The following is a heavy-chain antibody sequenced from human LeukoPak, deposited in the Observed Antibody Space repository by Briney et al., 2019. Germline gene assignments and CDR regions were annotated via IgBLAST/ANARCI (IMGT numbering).Heavy chain of an antibody. CDR1: GYTFTSYY. D-gene: IGHD4-17*01. CDR2: MNPNSGNT. J-gene: IGHJ4*02. V-gene: IGHV1-8*01. CDR3: ARAPKFTVTRESYYFDY. Sequence: ASVKVSCKASGYTFTSYYMHWVRQAPGQGLEWMGWMNPNSGNTGYAQKFQGRVTMTRNTSISTAYMELSSLRSEDTAVYYCARAPKFTVTRESYYFDYWGQGTLVTVSS.